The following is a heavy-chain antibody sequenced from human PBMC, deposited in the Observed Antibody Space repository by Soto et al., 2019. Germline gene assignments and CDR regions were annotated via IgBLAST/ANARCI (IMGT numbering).Heavy chain of an antibody. CDR3: ARGSMIVVGHHDYHDFGMDV. CDR1: GYTFTSYG. J-gene: IGHJ6*02. V-gene: IGHV1-46*01. CDR2: INPSGGST. Sequence: ASVKVSCKASGYTFTSYGISWVRQAPGQGLEWMGIINPSGGSTSYAQKFQGRVTMTRDTSTSTVYMELSSLRSEDTAVYYCARGSMIVVGHHDYHDFGMDVWGEGTTVTVS. D-gene: IGHD3-22*01.